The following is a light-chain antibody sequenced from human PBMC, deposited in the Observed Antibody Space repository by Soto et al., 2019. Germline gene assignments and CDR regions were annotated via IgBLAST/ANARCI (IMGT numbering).Light chain of an antibody. CDR3: QQYGRTLT. J-gene: IGKJ4*01. Sequence: EIVLTQSPGTLSLSPGERATLSCRASQSVSSSYLAWYQQKPGQAPRLLIYGASSRATGIPDRFSGSGSVTDFTLTISRLEPEDFAVYYCQQYGRTLTFGGGTKVEIK. CDR2: GAS. CDR1: QSVSSSY. V-gene: IGKV3-20*01.